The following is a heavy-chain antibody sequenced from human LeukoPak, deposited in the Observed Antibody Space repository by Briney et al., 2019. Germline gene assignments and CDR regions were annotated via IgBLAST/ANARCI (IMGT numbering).Heavy chain of an antibody. D-gene: IGHD3-3*01. CDR2: IYYSGST. J-gene: IGHJ4*02. CDR1: GGSISSSSYY. Sequence: SETLSLTCTVSGGSISSSSYYWGWIRQPPGKGLEWIGSIYYSGSTYYNPSLKSRVTISVDTSKNQFSLKLSSVTAADTAVYYCARHEDFWSGYFDYWGQGSLVIVSS. CDR3: ARHEDFWSGYFDY. V-gene: IGHV4-39*01.